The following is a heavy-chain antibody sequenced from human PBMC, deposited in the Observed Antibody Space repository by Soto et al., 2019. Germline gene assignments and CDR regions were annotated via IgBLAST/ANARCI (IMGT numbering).Heavy chain of an antibody. V-gene: IGHV3-23*01. CDR1: GFTFSDYA. CDR3: VRKGGTFYGPFDY. J-gene: IGHJ4*02. Sequence: PGGSLRLSCAASGFTFSDYAMSWVRQAPGKGLEWVSTIRGSDGTTYYADSVKGRFTISRDNSKNTLYLQMNSLRAEDTAIYYCVRKGGTFYGPFDYWGQGTLVTVSS. D-gene: IGHD1-26*01. CDR2: IRGSDGTT.